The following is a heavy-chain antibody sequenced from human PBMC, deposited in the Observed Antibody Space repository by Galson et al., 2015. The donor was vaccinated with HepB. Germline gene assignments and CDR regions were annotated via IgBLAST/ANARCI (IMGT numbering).Heavy chain of an antibody. CDR2: TYHRSEWYN. Sequence: CAISGDSVSSNSVAWSWIRQSPSRGLEWLGRTYHRSEWYNDYAISVKSRININPDTSKNQFSPQLNSVTPADTAVYYCARDDFGAYDAWGQGTPVTVSS. CDR1: GDSVSSNSVA. D-gene: IGHD4/OR15-4a*01. V-gene: IGHV6-1*01. J-gene: IGHJ5*02. CDR3: ARDDFGAYDA.